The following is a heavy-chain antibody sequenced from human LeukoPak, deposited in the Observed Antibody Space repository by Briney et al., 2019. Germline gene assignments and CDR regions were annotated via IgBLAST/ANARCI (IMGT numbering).Heavy chain of an antibody. CDR3: ARDYGGNSVLDY. CDR2: IYSGGST. CDR1: GFTVSSNY. Sequence: PGGSLRLSCAASGFTVSSNYMSWVRQAPGKGLEWVAVIYSGGSTYYADSVKGRFTISRDNSKNTLYLQMNSLRAEDTAVYYCARDYGGNSVLDYWGQGTLVTVSS. J-gene: IGHJ4*02. D-gene: IGHD4-23*01. V-gene: IGHV3-66*02.